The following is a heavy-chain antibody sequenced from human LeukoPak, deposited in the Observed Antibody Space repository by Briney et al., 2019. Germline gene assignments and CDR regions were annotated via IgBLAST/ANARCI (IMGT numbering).Heavy chain of an antibody. CDR2: IYYSGST. CDR1: GGSISSSSYY. D-gene: IGHD2-2*01. V-gene: IGHV4-39*01. Sequence: SETLSLTCTVSGGSISSSSYYWGWIRQPPGKGLEWIGSIYYSGSTYYNPSLKSRVTISVDTSKNQFSLKLSSVTAADTAVYYCARLPGPYCSSTSCQGWYWGQGTLVTVSS. J-gene: IGHJ4*02. CDR3: ARLPGPYCSSTSCQGWY.